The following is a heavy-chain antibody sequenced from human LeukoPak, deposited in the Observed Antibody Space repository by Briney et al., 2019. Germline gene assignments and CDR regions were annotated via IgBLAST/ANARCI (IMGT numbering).Heavy chain of an antibody. CDR2: TNQDGSEK. J-gene: IGHJ2*01. CDR3: VRTYXDWYFXL. V-gene: IGHV3-7*01. Sequence: PGGSLRLSCAVSGFSFSSFWMNWVRQAPGKGLEWVANTNQDGSEKYYVDSVKGRFTISRDNAKNSLYLQMNSLRAEDTAVYYCVRTYXDWYFXLWGPGXLVXVSS. CDR1: GFSFSSFW.